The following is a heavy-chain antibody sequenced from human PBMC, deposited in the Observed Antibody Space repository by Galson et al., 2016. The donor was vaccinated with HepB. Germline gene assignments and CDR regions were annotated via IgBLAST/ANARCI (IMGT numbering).Heavy chain of an antibody. D-gene: IGHD5-24*01. CDR2: IIPLYGTA. V-gene: IGHV1-69*13. Sequence: SVKVSCKASGGTFNSYAISWVRQAPGQGLEWMGGIIPLYGTANSAQKFQGRVTIIADESTSTAYMELSSLRSEDTAMYYCARVRDGYNSYFYYGMDVWGQETTVTVSS. CDR3: ARVRDGYNSYFYYGMDV. CDR1: GGTFNSYA. J-gene: IGHJ6*02.